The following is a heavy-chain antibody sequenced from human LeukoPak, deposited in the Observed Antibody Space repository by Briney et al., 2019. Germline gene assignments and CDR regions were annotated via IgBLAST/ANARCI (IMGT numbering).Heavy chain of an antibody. CDR1: GGSISSSSYY. Sequence: SETLSLTCTVSGGSISSSSYYWSWIRQPPGRGLERMGYIYYSGSTNYNPSLKSRVTISVNTSKNQFFMKLSSVTAADTAVYYCARGRSRSGYNWFDPWGQGTLVTVSS. CDR3: ARGRSRSGYNWFDP. D-gene: IGHD3-3*01. J-gene: IGHJ5*02. V-gene: IGHV4-61*01. CDR2: IYYSGST.